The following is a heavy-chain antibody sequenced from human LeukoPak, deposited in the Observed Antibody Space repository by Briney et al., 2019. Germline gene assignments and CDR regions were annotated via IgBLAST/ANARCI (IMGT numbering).Heavy chain of an antibody. CDR3: ARIRTTVTTDYQYYFDY. Sequence: GGSLRLSCAASGFTFSSYSINWVRRAPGKGLEWVSSISSSARCIYYADSVKGRFTISRDNAKNSLYLQMNSLRAEDTAVYYCARIRTTVTTDYQYYFDYWGQGTLVTVSS. CDR2: ISSSARCI. J-gene: IGHJ4*02. D-gene: IGHD4-11*01. V-gene: IGHV3-21*01. CDR1: GFTFSSYS.